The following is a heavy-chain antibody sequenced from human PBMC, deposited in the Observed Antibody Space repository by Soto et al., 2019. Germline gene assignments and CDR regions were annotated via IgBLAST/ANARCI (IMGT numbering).Heavy chain of an antibody. CDR1: GGSISSYY. Sequence: SETLSLTCTVSGGSISSYYWSWIRQPPGKGLEWIGYIYYSGSTNYNPSPKRRVTISVDTSKNQFSLKRSSVTAADTAVYYCARRATVDAFDIWGQGTMVTVSS. J-gene: IGHJ3*02. D-gene: IGHD4-17*01. V-gene: IGHV4-59*08. CDR2: IYYSGST. CDR3: ARRATVDAFDI.